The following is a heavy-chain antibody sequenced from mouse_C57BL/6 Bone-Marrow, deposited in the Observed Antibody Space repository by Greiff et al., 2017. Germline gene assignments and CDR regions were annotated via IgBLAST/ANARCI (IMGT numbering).Heavy chain of an antibody. CDR1: GFTFSDYY. Sequence: EVKLVESGGGLVQPGGSLKLSCAASGFTFSDYYMYWVRQTPEKRLEWVAYISNGGGSTYYPDTVKGRFTISRDNAKNTLYLQMSRLKSEDTAMYYCAKPFYYYGSRNWYFDVWGTGTTVTVSS. CDR2: ISNGGGST. D-gene: IGHD1-1*01. CDR3: AKPFYYYGSRNWYFDV. J-gene: IGHJ1*03. V-gene: IGHV5-12*01.